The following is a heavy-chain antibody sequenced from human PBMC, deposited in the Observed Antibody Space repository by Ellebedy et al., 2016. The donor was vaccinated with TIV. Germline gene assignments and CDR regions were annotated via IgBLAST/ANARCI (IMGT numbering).Heavy chain of an antibody. CDR1: GGSISSSSYY. J-gene: IGHJ6*03. Sequence: SETLSLXXTVSGGSISSSSYYWGWIRQPPGKGLEWIGSIYYSGSTNYNPSLKSRVTISVDTSKNQFSLKLSSVTAADTAVYYCARVGDFWSGYYYYYMDVWGKGTTVTVSS. CDR3: ARVGDFWSGYYYYYMDV. V-gene: IGHV4-39*07. D-gene: IGHD3-3*01. CDR2: IYYSGST.